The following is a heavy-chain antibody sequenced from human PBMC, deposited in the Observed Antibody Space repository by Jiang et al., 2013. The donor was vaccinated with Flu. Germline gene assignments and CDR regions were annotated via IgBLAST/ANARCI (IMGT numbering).Heavy chain of an antibody. CDR3: RGVEDAFDI. CDR1: GGSISSSSYY. CDR2: IYYSGST. Sequence: LLKPSETLSLTCTVSGGSISSSSYYWGWIRQPPGKGLEWIGSIYYSGSTYYNPSLKSRVTISVDTSKNQFSLKLSSVTAADTAVYYCRGVEDAFDIWGQGTMVTVSS. J-gene: IGHJ3*02. V-gene: IGHV4-39*01. D-gene: IGHD3-3*01.